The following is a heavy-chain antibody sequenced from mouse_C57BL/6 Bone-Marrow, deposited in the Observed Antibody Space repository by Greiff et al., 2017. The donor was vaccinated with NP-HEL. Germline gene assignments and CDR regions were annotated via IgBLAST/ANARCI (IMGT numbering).Heavy chain of an antibody. CDR2: INPNYGTT. CDR1: GYSFTDYN. CDR3: AREGITTVVTLDY. V-gene: IGHV1-39*01. Sequence: VQLKESGPELVKPGASVKISCKASGYSFTDYNMNWVKQSNGKSLEWIGVINPNYGTTSYNQKFKGKATLTVDKSSSTAYMQLNSLTPEDSAVYYCAREGITTVVTLDYWGQGTTLTVSS. D-gene: IGHD1-1*01. J-gene: IGHJ2*01.